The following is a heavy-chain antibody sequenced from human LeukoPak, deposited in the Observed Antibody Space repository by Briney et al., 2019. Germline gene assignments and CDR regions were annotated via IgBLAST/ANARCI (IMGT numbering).Heavy chain of an antibody. CDR2: ISAYSGNT. D-gene: IGHD1-14*01. J-gene: IGHJ6*02. Sequence: GASVKVSCKASGYTFTSYGISWVRQAPGQGLEWMGWISAYSGNTNYAQKVQGRVTMTTDTSTSTAYMELGSLRSDDTAVYYCAREETHHVYYGMDVWGQGTMVTVSS. V-gene: IGHV1-18*01. CDR1: GYTFTSYG. CDR3: AREETHHVYYGMDV.